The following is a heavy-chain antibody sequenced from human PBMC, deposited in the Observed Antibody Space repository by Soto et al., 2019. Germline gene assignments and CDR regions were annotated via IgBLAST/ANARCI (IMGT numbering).Heavy chain of an antibody. Sequence: GSLRLSCAASGFTFSSCTMNWVRQAPGKGLEWVSSISSSTGYTYYADSVKGRFTISRDNAKNSLYLQMNSLRAEDTAVYYCARDFRDGYYFDYWGQGTLVTVSS. D-gene: IGHD5-12*01. CDR1: GFTFSSCT. CDR3: ARDFRDGYYFDY. J-gene: IGHJ4*02. CDR2: ISSSTGYT. V-gene: IGHV3-21*01.